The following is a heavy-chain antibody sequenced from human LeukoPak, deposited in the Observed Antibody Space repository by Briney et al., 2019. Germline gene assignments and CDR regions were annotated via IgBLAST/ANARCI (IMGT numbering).Heavy chain of an antibody. J-gene: IGHJ4*02. V-gene: IGHV4-31*03. Sequence: PSQTLSLTCTVSGGSISSGGYCWSWIRQHPGKGLEWIGYIYYSGSTYYNPSLKSRVTISVDTSKNQFSLKLSSVTAADTAVYYCARMGGGYGSGRGSYFDYWGQGTLVTVSS. CDR2: IYYSGST. D-gene: IGHD3-10*01. CDR3: ARMGGGYGSGRGSYFDY. CDR1: GGSISSGGYC.